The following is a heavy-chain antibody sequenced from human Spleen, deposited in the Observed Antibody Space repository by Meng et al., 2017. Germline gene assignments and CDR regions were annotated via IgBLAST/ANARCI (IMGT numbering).Heavy chain of an antibody. D-gene: IGHD4-17*01. CDR3: ARIGMTTVTADDY. CDR1: GGSFIRSHC. CDR2: IYHSGST. Sequence: LPDSVSIMGMPPGPLSPPAAVAGGSFIRSHCWSLIRQPPGKGLEWIVEIYHSGSTNYNPSLKSRVTISVDKSKNQFSLKLSSVTAADTAVYYCARIGMTTVTADDYWGQGTLVTVSS. J-gene: IGHJ4*02. V-gene: IGHV4-4*03.